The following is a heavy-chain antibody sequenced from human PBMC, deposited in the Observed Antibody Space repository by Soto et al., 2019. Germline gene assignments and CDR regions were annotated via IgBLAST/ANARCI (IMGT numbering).Heavy chain of an antibody. D-gene: IGHD1-20*01. J-gene: IGHJ4*02. CDR1: GGSISSGGYY. CDR2: IYYSGST. CDR3: ARDNWYFEY. Sequence: SETLSLTCTVSGGSISSGGYYWSWFRQHPGKGLEWIGYIYYSGSTYYNPSLQSRVTISVDTSKNQFSLKLTSLTAADTDIYYCARDNWYFEYWGQGTQVTVSS. V-gene: IGHV4-31*03.